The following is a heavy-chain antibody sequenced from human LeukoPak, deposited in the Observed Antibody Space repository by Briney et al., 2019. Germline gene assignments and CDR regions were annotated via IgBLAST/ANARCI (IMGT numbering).Heavy chain of an antibody. D-gene: IGHD2-15*01. CDR2: IKQDGSEK. CDR1: GFTFSSYW. J-gene: IGHJ3*02. V-gene: IGHV3-7*03. Sequence: GGSLRLSCAASGFTFSSYWMSWVRQAPGKGLEWVANIKQDGSEKYYVDSVKGRFTISRDNSKNTLYLQMNSLRAEDTAVYYCASLVVVAATHAFDIWGQGTMVTVSS. CDR3: ASLVVVAATHAFDI.